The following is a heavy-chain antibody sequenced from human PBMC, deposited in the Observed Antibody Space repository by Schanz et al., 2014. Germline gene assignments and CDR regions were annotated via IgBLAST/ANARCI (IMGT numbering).Heavy chain of an antibody. CDR2: IWYDENNK. D-gene: IGHD6-19*01. V-gene: IGHV3-33*08. CDR1: GFTFSKYW. Sequence: VQLVESGGGLVQPGGSLRLSCGGSGFTFSKYWMSWVRQAPGKGLEWVAVIWYDENNKYYADSVKGRFTMSRDNSKNTLYLQMNSLRAEDTALYYCAIIGVMVAVAGTRADYWGQGTLVTVSS. CDR3: AIIGVMVAVAGTRADY. J-gene: IGHJ4*02.